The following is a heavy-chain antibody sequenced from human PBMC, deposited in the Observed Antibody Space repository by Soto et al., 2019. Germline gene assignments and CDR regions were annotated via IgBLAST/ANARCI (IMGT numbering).Heavy chain of an antibody. CDR2: IKQDGSEK. CDR1: GFTFSTYW. V-gene: IGHV3-7*01. Sequence: PGGSLRLSCAASGFTFSTYWMSWVRQAPGKGLEWVANIKQDGSEKYYVDSVKGRFTISKDNAKNSLYLQMNSLRAEDTAVYYCATFYYYYMDVWGKGTTVTVSS. CDR3: ATFYYYYMDV. J-gene: IGHJ6*03.